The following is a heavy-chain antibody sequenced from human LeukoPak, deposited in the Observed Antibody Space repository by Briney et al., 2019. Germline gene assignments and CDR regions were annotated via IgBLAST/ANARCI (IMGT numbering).Heavy chain of an antibody. J-gene: IGHJ4*02. CDR1: GGSISSGDYY. CDR3: ARLDYYDSRGLDY. D-gene: IGHD3-22*01. V-gene: IGHV4-30-4*01. CDR2: IYYSGST. Sequence: SQTLSLTCTVSGGSISSGDYYWSWIRQPPGKGLEWIGYIYYSGSTYYNPSLKSRVTISVDTSKNQFSLKLSSVTAADMAVYYCARLDYYDSRGLDYWGQGTLVTVSS.